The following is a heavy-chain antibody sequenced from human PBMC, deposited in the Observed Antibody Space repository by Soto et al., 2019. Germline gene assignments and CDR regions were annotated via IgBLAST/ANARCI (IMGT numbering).Heavy chain of an antibody. D-gene: IGHD3-9*01. J-gene: IGHJ4*02. CDR2: ISAYNGNT. V-gene: IGHV1-18*01. Sequence: ASVKVSCKASGYTFTSYGISWVRQAPGQGLEWMGWISAYNGNTNYAQKLQGRVTMTTDTSTSTAYMELRSLRSDDTAVYYCARDKYYDIFLTVTPFEYWGQGTLVTVSS. CDR1: GYTFTSYG. CDR3: ARDKYYDIFLTVTPFEY.